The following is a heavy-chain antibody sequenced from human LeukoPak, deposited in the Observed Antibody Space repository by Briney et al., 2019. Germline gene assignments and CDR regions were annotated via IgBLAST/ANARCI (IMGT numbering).Heavy chain of an antibody. CDR1: GGTFSSYA. Sequence: SVKVSCKASGGTFSSYAISWVRQAPGQGLEWMGGIIPIFGTANYAQKFQGRVTITADESTSTAYMELSSLRSEDTAVYYCAQQVGYCSSGSCYFTYWGQGTLVTVSS. CDR2: IIPIFGTA. D-gene: IGHD2-15*01. V-gene: IGHV1-69*13. J-gene: IGHJ1*01. CDR3: AQQVGYCSSGSCYFTY.